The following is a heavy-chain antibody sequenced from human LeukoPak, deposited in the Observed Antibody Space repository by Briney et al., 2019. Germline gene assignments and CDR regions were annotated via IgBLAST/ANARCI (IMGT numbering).Heavy chain of an antibody. CDR1: GYTFTNYH. CDR3: ARYGHSPFFDY. D-gene: IGHD4-17*01. CDR2: INPSGGST. J-gene: IGHJ4*02. Sequence: ASVKVSCKASGYTFTNYHMNWVRQAPGQGLEWMGIINPSGGSTTNAQKFQGRVIMTRDMSTSTVYMELSSLRSGDTAVYFCARYGHSPFFDYWGQGTLVTVSS. V-gene: IGHV1-46*01.